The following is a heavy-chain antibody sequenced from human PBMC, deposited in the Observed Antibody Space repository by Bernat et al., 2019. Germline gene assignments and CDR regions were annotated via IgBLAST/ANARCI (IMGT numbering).Heavy chain of an antibody. CDR3: ARDPGYRSSTSCYFWFDP. CDR2: ISSSSSTI. CDR1: GFTFSSYS. V-gene: IGHV3-48*01. Sequence: EVQLVESGGGLVQPGGSLRLSCAASGFTFSSYSMNWVRQAPGKGLEWVSYISSSSSTIYYADSVKGRFTISRDNAKNSLYLQMNSLRAEDTAVYYCARDPGYRSSTSCYFWFDPWGQGTLVTVSS. D-gene: IGHD2-2*01. J-gene: IGHJ5*02.